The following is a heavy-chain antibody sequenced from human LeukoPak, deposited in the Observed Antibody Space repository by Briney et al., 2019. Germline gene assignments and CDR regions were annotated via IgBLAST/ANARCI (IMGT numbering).Heavy chain of an antibody. CDR2: MNPNSGNT. CDR1: GYTFTSYD. CDR3: ARAGYSSGWYHYYYYYMDV. V-gene: IGHV1-8*03. J-gene: IGHJ6*03. Sequence: ASVKVSCKASGYTFTSYDINWVRQATGQGLEWMGWMNPNSGNTGYAQKFQGRVTITRNTSISTAYMELSSLRSEDTAVYYCARAGYSSGWYHYYYYYMDVWGKGTTVTVSS. D-gene: IGHD6-19*01.